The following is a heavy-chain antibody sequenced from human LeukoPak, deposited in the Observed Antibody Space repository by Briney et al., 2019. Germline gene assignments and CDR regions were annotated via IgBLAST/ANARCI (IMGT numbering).Heavy chain of an antibody. D-gene: IGHD3-3*02. V-gene: IGHV4-38-2*02. Sequence: SETLSLTCTVSGYPISSGYYWGWLRQPPGNGLEWIGSIYYRWTTNYNPSLKLRVTIPVEPPEHQVSLNLKSVTPADTSVYLCARDSPFASSWGQATLVTVPS. J-gene: IGHJ5*02. CDR2: IYYRWTT. CDR3: ARDSPFASS. CDR1: GYPISSGYY.